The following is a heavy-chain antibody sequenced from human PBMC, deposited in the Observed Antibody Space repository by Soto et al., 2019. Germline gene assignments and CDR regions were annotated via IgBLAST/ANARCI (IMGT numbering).Heavy chain of an antibody. CDR3: AGGKRRQEIYGYVYGPLDY. J-gene: IGHJ4*02. CDR2: IWYDGSNK. V-gene: IGHV3-33*01. CDR1: GFTFSSYG. D-gene: IGHD3-16*01. Sequence: GGSLRLSCAASGFTFSSYGMHWVRQAPGKGLEWVAVIWYDGSNKYYADSVKGRFTISRDNSKNTLYLQMNSLRAEDTAVYYCAGGKRRQEIYGYVYGPLDYWGQGTLVTVSS.